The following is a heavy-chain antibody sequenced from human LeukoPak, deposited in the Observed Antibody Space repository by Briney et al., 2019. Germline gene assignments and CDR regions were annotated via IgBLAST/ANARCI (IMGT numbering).Heavy chain of an antibody. Sequence: TSETLSLTCGVSGYSISSDYYWGWIRQPPGKGLEWIGSIFHAGNTYYNPSLRRRVTISLDTSKNQFSLRLSSVTAADTGVYYCTRDHGGSAQVYWGRGTLVTVSS. CDR3: TRDHGGSAQVY. J-gene: IGHJ4*02. V-gene: IGHV4-38-2*02. CDR1: GYSISSDYY. CDR2: IFHAGNT. D-gene: IGHD4-23*01.